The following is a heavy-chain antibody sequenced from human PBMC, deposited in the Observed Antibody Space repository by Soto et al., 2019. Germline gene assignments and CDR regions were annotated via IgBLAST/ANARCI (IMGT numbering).Heavy chain of an antibody. CDR3: ARDPQVGSSWYGGFYYGMDV. CDR2: INPNSGGT. D-gene: IGHD6-13*01. CDR1: GYTFTGYY. J-gene: IGHJ6*02. V-gene: IGHV1-2*02. Sequence: ASVKVSCKASGYTFTGYYMHWVRQAPGQGLEWMGWINPNSGGTNYAQKFQGRVTMTRDTSISTAYMELSRLRPDDTAVYYCARDPQVGSSWYGGFYYGMDVWGQGTTVTVSS.